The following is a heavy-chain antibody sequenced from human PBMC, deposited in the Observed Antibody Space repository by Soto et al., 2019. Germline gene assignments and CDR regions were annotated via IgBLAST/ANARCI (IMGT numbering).Heavy chain of an antibody. CDR2: INHSGST. Sequence: SETLSLTCAVYGGSFSGYYWTWIRQPPGTGLEWIGEINHSGSTNYNPSLKSRVTISVDTSKNQFSLKLSSVTAADTAVYFCARHMRRQVDDFYYRGQGILVTVSS. J-gene: IGHJ4*02. CDR3: ARHMRRQVDDFYY. CDR1: GGSFSGYY. D-gene: IGHD2-15*01. V-gene: IGHV4-34*01.